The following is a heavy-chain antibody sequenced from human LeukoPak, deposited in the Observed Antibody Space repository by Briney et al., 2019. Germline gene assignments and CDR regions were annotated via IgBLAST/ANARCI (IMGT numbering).Heavy chain of an antibody. CDR1: GGSISSYY. CDR3: AREEGYGDYGAHHWYFDL. D-gene: IGHD4-17*01. Sequence: SETLSLTCTVSGGSISSYYWSWIRQPPGKGLEWIGYIYYSGSTNYNPSLKSRVTISVDTSKNQFSLKLSSVTAADTAVYYCAREEGYGDYGAHHWYFDLWGRGILVTVSS. J-gene: IGHJ2*01. CDR2: IYYSGST. V-gene: IGHV4-59*01.